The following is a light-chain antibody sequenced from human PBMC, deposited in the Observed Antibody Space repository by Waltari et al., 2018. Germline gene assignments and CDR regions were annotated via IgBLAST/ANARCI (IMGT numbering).Light chain of an antibody. CDR2: STS. Sequence: DIQMTQSPSSLSASIGDRVTVTCRASQGINTELSWYQQKPGRAPTLLIYSTSSLQRGVSSRFSGSGSGTAFILTISSLQPEDVATYYCQQDKTTPYTFGQGTRVEI. V-gene: IGKV1-27*01. CDR3: QQDKTTPYT. CDR1: QGINTE. J-gene: IGKJ2*01.